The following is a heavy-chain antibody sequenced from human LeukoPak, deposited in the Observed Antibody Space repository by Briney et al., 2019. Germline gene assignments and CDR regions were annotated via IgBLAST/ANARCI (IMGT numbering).Heavy chain of an antibody. CDR1: GGSFSGYY. J-gene: IGHJ4*02. Sequence: PSETLSLTCAVYGGSFSGYYWSWIRQPPGKGLEWIGEINHSGSTNYNPSLKSRVTLSVDTSKNQFSLKMKTVTVADTAVYYCARSEIDDYSRYWGQGTRVIVSS. CDR2: INHSGST. CDR3: ARSEIDDYSRY. V-gene: IGHV4-34*01. D-gene: IGHD3-16*01.